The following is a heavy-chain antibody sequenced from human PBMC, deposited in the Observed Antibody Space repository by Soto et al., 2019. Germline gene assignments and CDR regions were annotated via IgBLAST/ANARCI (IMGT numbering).Heavy chain of an antibody. V-gene: IGHV4-39*01. D-gene: IGHD6-19*01. J-gene: IGHJ1*01. CDR2: IYYSGST. Sequence: SETLSLTCTVYDGSISSSSYYWGWIRQPPGKGLEWIGSIYYSGSTYYNPSLKSRVTISVDTSKNQFSLKLSSVTAADTAVYYCARSGPSSSGQRPEYFHRWGQGTLVTGSA. CDR1: DGSISSSSYY. CDR3: ARSGPSSSGQRPEYFHR.